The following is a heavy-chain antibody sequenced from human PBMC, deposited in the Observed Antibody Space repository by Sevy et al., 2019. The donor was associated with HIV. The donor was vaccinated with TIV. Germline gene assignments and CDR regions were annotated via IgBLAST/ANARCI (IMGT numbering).Heavy chain of an antibody. J-gene: IGHJ5*02. D-gene: IGHD6-19*01. CDR1: GGTFSSYA. CDR2: IIPIFGTA. V-gene: IGHV1-69*06. CDR3: ARVSSGWPRGWFDP. Sequence: ASVKVSCKASGGTFSSYAISWVRQAPGQGLEWMGGIIPIFGTANYAQKFQGRVTITADKSTSTAYMGLSSLRSEETAVYYCARVSSGWPRGWFDPWGQGTLVTVSS.